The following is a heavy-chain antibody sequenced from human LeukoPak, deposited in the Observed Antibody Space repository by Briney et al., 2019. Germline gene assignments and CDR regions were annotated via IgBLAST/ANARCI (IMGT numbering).Heavy chain of an antibody. CDR3: ARDRYGGPDNYYYYYGMDV. D-gene: IGHD1-26*01. CDR1: GFTFSSYW. CDR2: IKQDGGEK. J-gene: IGHJ6*02. Sequence: GGSLRLSCAASGFTFSSYWMSWVRQAPGKGLEWVANIKQDGGEKYYVDSVKGRFTISRDNAKNSLYLQMNSLRAEDTAVYYCARDRYGGPDNYYYYYGMDVWGQGTTVTVSS. V-gene: IGHV3-7*01.